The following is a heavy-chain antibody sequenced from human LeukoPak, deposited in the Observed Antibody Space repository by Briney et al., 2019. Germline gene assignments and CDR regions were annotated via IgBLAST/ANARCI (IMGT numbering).Heavy chain of an antibody. D-gene: IGHD3-10*01. CDR2: IIPIFGTA. CDR1: GGTFSSYA. CDR3: ARLWFGELNNWFDP. V-gene: IGHV1-69*13. Sequence: SVKVSCKASGGTFSSYAISWVRQAPGQGLEWMGGIIPIFGTANYAQKFQGRVTITADESTSTAYMELSSLRSEDTAVYYCARLWFGELNNWFDPWGQGTLVTVS. J-gene: IGHJ5*02.